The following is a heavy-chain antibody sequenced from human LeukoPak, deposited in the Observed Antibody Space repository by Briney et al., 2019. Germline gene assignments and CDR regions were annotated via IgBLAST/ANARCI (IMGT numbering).Heavy chain of an antibody. CDR1: GGSISSYY. Sequence: PSETLSLTCTVSGGSISSYYWSWIRQPPGKGLEWIGYIYYSGSTNYNPSLKSRVTISVDTSKSQFSLKLSSVTAADTAVYYCAAADGYDYAGLDYWGQGTLVTVSS. V-gene: IGHV4-59*08. D-gene: IGHD5-12*01. J-gene: IGHJ4*02. CDR2: IYYSGST. CDR3: AAADGYDYAGLDY.